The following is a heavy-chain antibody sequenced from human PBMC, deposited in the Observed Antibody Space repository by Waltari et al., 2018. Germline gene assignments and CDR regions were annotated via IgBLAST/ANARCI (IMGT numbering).Heavy chain of an antibody. Sequence: EVQLVQSGAEVKKAGESLRISCEGSGYSFTSYWIGWVRQMPGKGLEWMWVSYPGDSDTRYSPSFQGQVTISADKSLRTAHLQWTSLKASDSAMYYCARHGWYSGHDGDYFYMDVWGMGTTVTVSS. CDR2: SYPGDSDT. D-gene: IGHD1-26*01. CDR1: GYSFTSYW. J-gene: IGHJ6*03. V-gene: IGHV5-51*01. CDR3: ARHGWYSGHDGDYFYMDV.